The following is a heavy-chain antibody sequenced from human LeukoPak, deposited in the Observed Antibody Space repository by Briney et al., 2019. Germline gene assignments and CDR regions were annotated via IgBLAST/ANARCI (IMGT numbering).Heavy chain of an antibody. CDR3: ARDSYYYDSSGSPNPEYFQH. V-gene: IGHV3-53*01. D-gene: IGHD3-22*01. J-gene: IGHJ1*01. CDR1: GFTVSSNY. CDR2: IYSGGST. Sequence: PGGSLRLSCAASGFTVSSNYMSWVRQAPGKGLEWVSVIYSGGSTYYADSVKGRFTISRDNSKNTLNLQMNSLRAEDTAVYYCARDSYYYDSSGSPNPEYFQHWGQGTLVTVSS.